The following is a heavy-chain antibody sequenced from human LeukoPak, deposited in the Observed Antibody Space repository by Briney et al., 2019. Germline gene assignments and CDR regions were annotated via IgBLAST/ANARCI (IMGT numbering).Heavy chain of an antibody. CDR3: ASSYRESILYYYYGMDV. CDR1: GFTFSSYG. D-gene: IGHD1-26*01. J-gene: IGHJ6*04. CDR2: IWYDGSNK. V-gene: IGHV3-33*01. Sequence: PGGSLRLSCAASGFTFSSYGMHWVRQAPGKGLEWVAVIWYDGSNKYYADSVKGRFTISRDNSKNTLYLQMNSLRAEDTAVYYCASSYRESILYYYYGMDVWGKGTTVTVSS.